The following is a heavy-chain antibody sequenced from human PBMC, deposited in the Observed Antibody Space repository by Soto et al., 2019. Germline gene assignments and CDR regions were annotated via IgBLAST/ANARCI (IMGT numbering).Heavy chain of an antibody. CDR2: IYHSGST. Sequence: SETLSLTCAVSGGSISSSNWWSWVRQPPGKGLEWIGEIYHSGSTNYNPSLKSRVTISVDKSKNQFSLKLSSVTAADTAVYYCARAEYYYGSGSYYLDYWGQGTLVTVS. CDR1: GGSISSSNW. CDR3: ARAEYYYGSGSYYLDY. V-gene: IGHV4-4*02. J-gene: IGHJ4*02. D-gene: IGHD3-10*01.